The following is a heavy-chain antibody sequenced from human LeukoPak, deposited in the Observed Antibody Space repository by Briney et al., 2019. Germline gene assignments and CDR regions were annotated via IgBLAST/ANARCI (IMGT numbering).Heavy chain of an antibody. CDR1: GFSFSDYG. CDR2: IRYDGNSR. D-gene: IGHD3-16*01. V-gene: IGHV3-30*02. Sequence: GGSLRLSCVASGFSFSDYGIYWVRQPPGNGLEWLTFIRYDGNSRLYADSVRDRFTISRDDSRNTVYLQMSSLRPEDTALYYCARGGYDWGLDYWGQGALVTVSS. J-gene: IGHJ4*02. CDR3: ARGGYDWGLDY.